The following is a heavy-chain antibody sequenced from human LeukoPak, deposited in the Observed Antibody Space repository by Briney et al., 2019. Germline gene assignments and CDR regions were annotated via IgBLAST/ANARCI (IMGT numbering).Heavy chain of an antibody. CDR1: GGTFSSYA. Sequence: SVKVSCKASGGTFSSYAISWVRQAPGQGLEWMGGIIPIFGTANYAQKFQGRVTITADKSTSTAYMGLSSLRSEDTAVYYCARDLRRIAAAGRRENWFDPWGQGTLVTVSS. J-gene: IGHJ5*02. D-gene: IGHD6-13*01. CDR2: IIPIFGTA. CDR3: ARDLRRIAAAGRRENWFDP. V-gene: IGHV1-69*06.